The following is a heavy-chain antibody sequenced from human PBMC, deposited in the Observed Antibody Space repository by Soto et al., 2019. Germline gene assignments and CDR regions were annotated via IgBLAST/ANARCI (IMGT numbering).Heavy chain of an antibody. Sequence: EVQLVESGGGLVQPGGSLRLSCAASGFTFSSYWMHWVRQAPGKGLVWVSRSDGSSTSYADSVKGRFTISRDNAKNTPYLQMNSLRAEDTAVYYCVRTSLVVAAATREDYWGQGTLVTVSS. CDR3: VRTSLVVAAATREDY. D-gene: IGHD2-15*01. CDR1: GFTFSSYW. V-gene: IGHV3-74*01. CDR2: SDGSST. J-gene: IGHJ4*02.